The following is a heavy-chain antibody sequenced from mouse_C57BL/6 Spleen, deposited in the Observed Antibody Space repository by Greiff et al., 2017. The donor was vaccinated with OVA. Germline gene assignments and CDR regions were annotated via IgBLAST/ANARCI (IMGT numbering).Heavy chain of an antibody. D-gene: IGHD2-1*01. Sequence: QVTLKESGPGILQPSQTLSLTCSFSGFSLSTFGMGVGWIRQPSGKGLEWLAHIWWDDDKSYNPALKSRLTISKDPSKNQVFCKSANVDTADTATYYCARIYYGNYTYYFDYWGQGTTLTVSS. V-gene: IGHV8-8*01. CDR1: GFSLSTFGMG. CDR3: ARIYYGNYTYYFDY. CDR2: IWWDDDK. J-gene: IGHJ2*01.